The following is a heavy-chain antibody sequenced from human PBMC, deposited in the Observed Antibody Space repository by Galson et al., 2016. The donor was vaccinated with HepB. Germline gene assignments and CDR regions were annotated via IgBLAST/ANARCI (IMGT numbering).Heavy chain of an antibody. Sequence: LRLSCAASGFSFSTYNMNWVRQAPGEGLEWVSYISGDGSAIYYADSVKGRFTISRDNVKSSLYLQMYSLRDEDTAIYYCARGYGANSLDYWGQGTLVTVSS. J-gene: IGHJ4*02. V-gene: IGHV3-48*02. CDR3: ARGYGANSLDY. CDR2: ISGDGSAI. CDR1: GFSFSTYN. D-gene: IGHD4-23*01.